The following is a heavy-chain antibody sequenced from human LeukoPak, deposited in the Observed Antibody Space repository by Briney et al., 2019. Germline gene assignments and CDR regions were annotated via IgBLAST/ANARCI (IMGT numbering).Heavy chain of an antibody. J-gene: IGHJ4*02. Sequence: SETLSLTCTVSGGSISGYYWSWIRQPPGKRLEWIGYIYYSGSTNYNPSLKSRVTISVDTSKNQFSLKLSSVTAADTAVYYCARRGVAVAYFDYWGQGTLVTVSS. CDR3: ARRGVAVAYFDY. V-gene: IGHV4-59*08. CDR2: IYYSGST. CDR1: GGSISGYY. D-gene: IGHD6-19*01.